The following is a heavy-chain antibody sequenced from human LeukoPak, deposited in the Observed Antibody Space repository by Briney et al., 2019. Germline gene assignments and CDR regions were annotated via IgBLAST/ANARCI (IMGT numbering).Heavy chain of an antibody. CDR1: GGSISSGGYY. D-gene: IGHD2-15*01. CDR2: IYYSGST. Sequence: SQTLSLTCTVSGGSISSGGYYWIWIRQHPGKGLEWIGYIYYSGSTYYNPSLKSRVTISVDTSKNQFSLKLSSVTAADTAVYYCARVDGYCSGGSCYGGAFDIWGQGTMVTVSS. V-gene: IGHV4-31*03. J-gene: IGHJ3*02. CDR3: ARVDGYCSGGSCYGGAFDI.